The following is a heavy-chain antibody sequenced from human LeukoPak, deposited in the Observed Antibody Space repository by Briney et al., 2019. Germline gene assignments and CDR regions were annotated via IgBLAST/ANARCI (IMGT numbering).Heavy chain of an antibody. CDR2: INPNSGGT. CDR1: GYTFTGYY. Sequence: RASVKVSCKASGYTFTGYYMHWVRQAPGQGLEWMGWINPNSGGTNYAQKFQGRVTMTRDTSISTVYMELSRLRSDDKAVYYCARDEYCSSTSCYRFRNYYYMDVWGKGTTVTVSS. J-gene: IGHJ6*03. V-gene: IGHV1-2*02. D-gene: IGHD2-2*01. CDR3: ARDEYCSSTSCYRFRNYYYMDV.